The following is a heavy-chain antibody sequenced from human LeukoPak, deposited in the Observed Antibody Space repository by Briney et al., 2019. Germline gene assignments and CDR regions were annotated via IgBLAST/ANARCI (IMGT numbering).Heavy chain of an antibody. CDR3: AREGILASSSGPFDY. CDR1: GGSISTSNYY. D-gene: IGHD6-25*01. Sequence: SGTLSLTCTVSGGSISTSNYYWGWIRQPPGKGLEWIGTIYYSGSTYYNPSLKTRVTISVDTSKKQFSLKLSSVTAADTAVYYCAREGILASSSGPFDYWGQGTLVTVSS. CDR2: IYYSGST. V-gene: IGHV4-39*07. J-gene: IGHJ4*02.